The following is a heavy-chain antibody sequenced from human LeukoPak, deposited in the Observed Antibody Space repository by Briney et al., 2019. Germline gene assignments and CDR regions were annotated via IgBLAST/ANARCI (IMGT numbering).Heavy chain of an antibody. V-gene: IGHV3-7*03. D-gene: IGHD6-13*01. Sequence: PGGSLRLSCAASGFTFSSYWMSWVRQAPGKGLEWVANIKQDGSEKYYVDSVKGRFTISRDNSKNTLYLQMNSLRAEDTAVYYCAIEAGYSSSQPENTRVIWGQGTLVTVSS. CDR3: AIEAGYSSSQPENTRVI. CDR2: IKQDGSEK. J-gene: IGHJ4*02. CDR1: GFTFSSYW.